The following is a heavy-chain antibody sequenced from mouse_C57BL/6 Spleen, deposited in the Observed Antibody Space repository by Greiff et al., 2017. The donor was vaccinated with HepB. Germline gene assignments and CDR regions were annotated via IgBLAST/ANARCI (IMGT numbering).Heavy chain of an antibody. V-gene: IGHV1-9*01. CDR2: IYPGSGST. D-gene: IGHD3-2*02. Sequence: VQLQQSGAELMKPGASVKLSCKATGYTFTGYWIEWVKQRPGHGLEWIGDIYPGSGSTNYNEKFKSKATLTVDTSSSTAYMQLSSLTSEDSAVYYCARRTAQATSYDYWGQGTTLTVSS. J-gene: IGHJ2*01. CDR1: GYTFTGYW. CDR3: ARRTAQATSYDY.